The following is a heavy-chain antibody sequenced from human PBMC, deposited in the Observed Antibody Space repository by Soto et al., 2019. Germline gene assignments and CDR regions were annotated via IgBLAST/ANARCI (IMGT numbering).Heavy chain of an antibody. J-gene: IGHJ6*02. CDR2: ISYDGYNK. CDR1: GFTFSSHA. D-gene: IGHD3-3*01. V-gene: IGHV3-30*18. Sequence: GGSLRLSCTASGFTFSSHAMHWVRQAPGKGLDWVAMISYDGYNKFYGDSVRGRSTISRDNSKKTMHLQMNDLRAEDTAVYYCAKDGFDDYGFEVWGQGTTVTVPS. CDR3: AKDGFDDYGFEV.